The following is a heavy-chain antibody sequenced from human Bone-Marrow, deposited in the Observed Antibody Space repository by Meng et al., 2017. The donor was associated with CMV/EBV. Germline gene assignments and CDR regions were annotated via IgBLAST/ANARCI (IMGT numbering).Heavy chain of an antibody. CDR1: GFTFSTYW. Sequence: GESLKISCATSGFTFSTYWMSWVRQAPGKGLEWVASIKEDGSQQYYGDSVKGRFTISRDNAKSSLYQQMDSLSAEETAVYYCARGAFDIWGQGTMVTVSS. CDR3: ARGAFDI. V-gene: IGHV3-7*01. CDR2: IKEDGSQQ. J-gene: IGHJ3*02.